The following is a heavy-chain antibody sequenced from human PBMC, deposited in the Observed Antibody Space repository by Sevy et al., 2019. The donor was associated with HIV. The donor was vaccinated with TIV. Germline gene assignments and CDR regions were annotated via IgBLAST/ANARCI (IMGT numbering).Heavy chain of an antibody. J-gene: IGHJ4*02. Sequence: SETLSLTCTVSGGSISSSSYYWGWIRQPPGKGLEWIGSIYYSGSTYYNPSLKSRVTISVDTSKNQFSLKLSSVTAADTAVYYCARLLPGYELVSSVFDYWGQGILVTVSS. CDR1: GGSISSSSYY. D-gene: IGHD6-13*01. V-gene: IGHV4-39*01. CDR3: ARLLPGYELVSSVFDY. CDR2: IYYSGST.